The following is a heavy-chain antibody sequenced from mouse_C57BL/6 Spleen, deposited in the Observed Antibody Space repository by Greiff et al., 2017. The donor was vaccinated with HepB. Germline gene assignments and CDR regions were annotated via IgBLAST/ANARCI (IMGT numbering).Heavy chain of an antibody. CDR3: ARPGGRGYYFDY. CDR2: ISSGSSTI. V-gene: IGHV5-17*01. J-gene: IGHJ2*01. CDR1: GFTFSDYG. D-gene: IGHD3-3*01. Sequence: EVQVVESRGGLVKPGGSLKLSCAASGFTFSDYGMHWVRQAPEKGLEWVAYISSGSSTIYYADTVKGRFTISRDNAKNTLFLQMTSLRSEDTAMYYCARPGGRGYYFDYWGQGTTLTVSS.